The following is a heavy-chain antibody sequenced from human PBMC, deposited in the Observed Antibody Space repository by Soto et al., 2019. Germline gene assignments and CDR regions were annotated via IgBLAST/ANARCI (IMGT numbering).Heavy chain of an antibody. CDR3: ARGSTWEKFDY. V-gene: IGHV4-59*08. Sequence: SETRSLTCTVSGGSINSYYWSWIRQPPGKGLEWIGYIYYSGSTNHNPSLKSRVSISIDRSKNQFSLNLSSVTAADTAVYYCARGSTWEKFDYWGQGALVTVSS. CDR1: GGSINSYY. D-gene: IGHD6-13*01. J-gene: IGHJ4*02. CDR2: IYYSGST.